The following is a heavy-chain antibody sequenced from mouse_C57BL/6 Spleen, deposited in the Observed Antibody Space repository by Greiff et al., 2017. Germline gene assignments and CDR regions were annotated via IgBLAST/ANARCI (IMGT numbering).Heavy chain of an antibody. V-gene: IGHV1-63*01. CDR2: IYPGGGNT. D-gene: IGHD1-1*01. CDR3: ASSDYYGGSSFDY. J-gene: IGHJ2*01. Sequence: QVHVKQSGAELVRPGSSVKMSCKASGYTFTNYWIGWAKQRPGHGLEWIGDIYPGGGNTNYNEKFKGKATLTADKSSSTAYMQFSSLTSEDSAIYYCASSDYYGGSSFDYWGQGTTLTVSS. CDR1: GYTFTNYW.